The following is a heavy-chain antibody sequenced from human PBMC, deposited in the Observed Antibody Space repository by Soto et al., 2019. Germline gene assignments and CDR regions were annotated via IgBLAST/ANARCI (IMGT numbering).Heavy chain of an antibody. CDR1: GFTFSSYG. CDR2: IWYDGSNK. D-gene: IGHD2-21*02. J-gene: IGHJ4*02. CDR3: AKDAVYGDGLWLAAN. V-gene: IGHV3-33*06. Sequence: QVQLVESGGGVVQPGRSLRLSCAASGFTFSSYGMHWVRQAPGKGLEWVAVIWYDGSNKYYGDSVKGRFTISRDNSKNTLYLQMNSLRAEDTAMYYCAKDAVYGDGLWLAANWGQGTLVTVSS.